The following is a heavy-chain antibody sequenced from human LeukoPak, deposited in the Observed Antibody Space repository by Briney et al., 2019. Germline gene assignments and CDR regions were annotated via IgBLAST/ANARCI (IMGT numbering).Heavy chain of an antibody. V-gene: IGHV3-7*05. CDR3: ARDPYSSTWSYGMDV. D-gene: IGHD6-6*01. Sequence: GGSLRLSCAASGFIFSSYWMSWVRQAPGKGLEWVANIKQDGSEEVYVDSVKGRFTISRDNAKNSLFLQMNTLRAEDTAVYYCARDPYSSTWSYGMDVWGQGTTVTVSS. CDR2: IKQDGSEE. CDR1: GFIFSSYW. J-gene: IGHJ6*02.